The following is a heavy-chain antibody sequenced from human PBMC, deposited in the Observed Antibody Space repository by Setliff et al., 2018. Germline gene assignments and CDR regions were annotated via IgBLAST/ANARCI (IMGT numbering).Heavy chain of an antibody. J-gene: IGHJ4*02. D-gene: IGHD1-26*01. CDR3: ARVYSGSYLDY. CDR2: IYPDDSDA. CDR1: GYTFTNYW. Sequence: PGESLKISCKGSGYTFTNYWIGWVRQMPGKGLEWMGIIYPDDSDARYSPSFRGQVTISADKSISTAYLQWSSLKASDTAMYYCARVYSGSYLDYWGQGTLVTVSS. V-gene: IGHV5-51*01.